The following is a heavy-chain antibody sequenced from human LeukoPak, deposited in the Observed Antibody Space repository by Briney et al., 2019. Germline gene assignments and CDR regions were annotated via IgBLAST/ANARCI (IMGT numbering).Heavy chain of an antibody. CDR1: GFTFSSYA. J-gene: IGHJ6*03. CDR2: ISHTGSAN. V-gene: IGHV3-48*03. CDR3: AKVGYDFWSGYSTLYYYYMDV. Sequence: GGSLRLSCAASGFTFSSYAMNWVRQAPGKGLEWVSYISHTGSANSYADSVKGRFTISRDNAKNSLYLQMNSLRAEDTAVYYCAKVGYDFWSGYSTLYYYYMDVWGKGTTVTVSS. D-gene: IGHD3-3*01.